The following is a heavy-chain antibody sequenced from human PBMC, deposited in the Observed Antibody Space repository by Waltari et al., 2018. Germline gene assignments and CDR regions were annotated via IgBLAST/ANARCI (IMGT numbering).Heavy chain of an antibody. J-gene: IGHJ6*02. CDR1: GFAFSDYA. D-gene: IGHD3-10*02. CDR2: INTYGDDP. V-gene: IGHV3-64D*08. CDR3: VRMLGGVGMDV. Sequence: MQLVASGGGLVQPGGSLRLSFSASGFAFSDYAMYWVRQAPGKGLEYVSLINTYGDDPYYADSVKGRFTISRDNSEDILYLQMSSLRFEDTAVYYCVRMLGGVGMDVWGQGTTVTVSS.